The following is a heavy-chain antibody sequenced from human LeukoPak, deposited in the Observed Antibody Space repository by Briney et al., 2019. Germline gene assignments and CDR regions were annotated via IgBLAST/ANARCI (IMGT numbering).Heavy chain of an antibody. CDR1: GGSISSYY. CDR3: ARYVWGSYPTFEDY. V-gene: IGHV4-59*01. Sequence: PSETLSLTCTVSGGSISSYYWNWIRQPPGKGLEWIGYIYYSGSTNYNTSLKSRLTISVDTSKNQSSLKLSSVTAADTAVYYCARYVWGSYPTFEDYWGQGTLVTVSS. J-gene: IGHJ4*02. CDR2: IYYSGST. D-gene: IGHD3-16*02.